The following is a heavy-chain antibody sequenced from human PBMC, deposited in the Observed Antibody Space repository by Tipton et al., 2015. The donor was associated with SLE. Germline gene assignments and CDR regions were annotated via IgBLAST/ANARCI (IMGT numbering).Heavy chain of an antibody. V-gene: IGHV4-39*01. J-gene: IGHJ5*02. CDR3: ARALYDILTGYHSLFDP. Sequence: TLSLTCTVFGGSISSSTYYWGWIRQSPGKGLDWIGSVPYTGSTFYYPSLKSRVTMSVDTSKNQFSLNLRSVTAADTAVYYCARALYDILTGYHSLFDPWGQGILVTVSS. CDR1: GGSISSSTYY. CDR2: VPYTGST. D-gene: IGHD3-9*01.